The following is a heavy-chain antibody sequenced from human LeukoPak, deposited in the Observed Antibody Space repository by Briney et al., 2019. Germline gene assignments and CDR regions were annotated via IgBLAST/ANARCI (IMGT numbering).Heavy chain of an antibody. CDR3: ARSPVYSSSWSEGDY. D-gene: IGHD6-13*01. Sequence: ASVKVSCKASGGTFSSYAISWVRRAPGQGLEWMGGIIPIFGTANYAQKFQGRVTITADESTSTAYMELSSLRSEDTAVYYCARSPVYSSSWSEGDYWGQGTLVTVSS. CDR2: IIPIFGTA. J-gene: IGHJ4*02. CDR1: GGTFSSYA. V-gene: IGHV1-69*13.